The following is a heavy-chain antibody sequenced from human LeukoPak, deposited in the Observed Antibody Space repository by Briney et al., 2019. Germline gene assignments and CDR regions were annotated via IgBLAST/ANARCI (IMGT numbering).Heavy chain of an antibody. J-gene: IGHJ4*02. D-gene: IGHD1-1*01. CDR2: IYYSGST. CDR3: ARHENWNDVAYFDY. Sequence: PSGTLSLTCTGSGGSISSYYWSWIRQPPGKGLEWIGYIYYSGSTNYNPSLKSRVTISVDTSKNQFSLKLSSVTAADTAVYYCARHENWNDVAYFDYWGQGTLVTVSS. V-gene: IGHV4-59*08. CDR1: GGSISSYY.